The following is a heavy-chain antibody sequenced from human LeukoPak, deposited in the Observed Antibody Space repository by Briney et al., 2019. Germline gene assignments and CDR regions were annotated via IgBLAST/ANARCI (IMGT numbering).Heavy chain of an antibody. CDR3: ARNERDSGYYYYYMDV. CDR2: IYYSGST. J-gene: IGHJ6*03. CDR1: GGSISSYY. V-gene: IGHV4-30-4*08. Sequence: NPSETLSLTCTVSGGSISSYYWSWIRQPPGKGLEWIGYIYYSGSTYYNPSLKSRVTISVDTSKNQFSLKLSSVTAADTAVYYCARNERDSGYYYYYMDVWGKGTTVTVSS. D-gene: IGHD1-1*01.